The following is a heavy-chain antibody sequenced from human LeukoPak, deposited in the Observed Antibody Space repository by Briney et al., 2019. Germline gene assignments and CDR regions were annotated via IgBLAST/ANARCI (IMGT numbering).Heavy chain of an antibody. J-gene: IGHJ4*02. CDR1: GFTVSSNY. Sequence: PGGSLRLSCAASGFTVSSNYMSWVRQAPGKGLEWVSVIYSGGSTYYADSVKGRFTISRDNSKNTLYLQMNSLRAEDTAVYYCAKRLLLWFGESPDDYWGQGTLVTVTS. V-gene: IGHV3-53*01. CDR3: AKRLLLWFGESPDDY. D-gene: IGHD3-10*01. CDR2: IYSGGST.